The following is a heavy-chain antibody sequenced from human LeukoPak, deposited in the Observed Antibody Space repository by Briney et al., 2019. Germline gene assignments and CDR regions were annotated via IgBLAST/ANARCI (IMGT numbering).Heavy chain of an antibody. Sequence: GGSLRLSCVASGFTFTDYWMHWVRHAPGKGPEWLSRISNDGSITVYADSAKGRFTVSRDNAKSFVYLEVTSLRPEDTAVYYCARGGYSGSYYKFSWGPGTLVTVAS. CDR3: ARGGYSGSYYKFS. J-gene: IGHJ4*02. CDR2: ISNDGSIT. V-gene: IGHV3-74*01. D-gene: IGHD6-25*01. CDR1: GFTFTDYW.